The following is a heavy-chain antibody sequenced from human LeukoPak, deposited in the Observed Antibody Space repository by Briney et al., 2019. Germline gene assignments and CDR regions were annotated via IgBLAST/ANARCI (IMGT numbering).Heavy chain of an antibody. CDR3: ARVGDPQTLDY. CDR2: IIPIFGTA. Sequence: ASVKVSCKASGGTFSSYAISWVRQAPGQGLEWMGGIIPIFGTANYAQKFQGRVMITTDESTSTAYMELSSLRSEDTAVYYCARVGDPQTLDYWGQGTLVTVSS. J-gene: IGHJ4*02. V-gene: IGHV1-69*05. CDR1: GGTFSSYA. D-gene: IGHD4-23*01.